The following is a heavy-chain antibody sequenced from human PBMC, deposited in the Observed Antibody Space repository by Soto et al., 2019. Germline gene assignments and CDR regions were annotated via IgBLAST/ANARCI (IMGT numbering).Heavy chain of an antibody. CDR2: INGDGSET. J-gene: IGHJ4*02. V-gene: IGHV3-74*01. CDR3: TRGASGYGNFDN. CDR1: GFTANSYW. D-gene: IGHD5-12*01. Sequence: EVQLVEAGGGLVQPGGSLRLSCVAYGFTANSYWMHWVRQAPGKGLVWVSRINGDGSETSYADSVKGRLTISRDNAKNTLYLQMSSLRAEDTAVYYCTRGASGYGNFDNWGQGTLVTVSS.